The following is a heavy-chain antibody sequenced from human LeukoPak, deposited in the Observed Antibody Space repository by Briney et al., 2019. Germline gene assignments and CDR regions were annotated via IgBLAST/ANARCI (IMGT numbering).Heavy chain of an antibody. V-gene: IGHV3-66*01. D-gene: IGHD3-22*01. CDR1: GFTVSSNY. CDR3: ARSGFKVGYDSSGYPLLFDY. Sequence: PGGSLRLSCAASGFTVSSNYMSWVRQAPGKGLEWVSVIYSGGSTYYADSVKGRFTISRDNSKNTLYLQMNSLRAEDMAVYYCARSGFKVGYDSSGYPLLFDYWGQGTLVTVSS. CDR2: IYSGGST. J-gene: IGHJ4*02.